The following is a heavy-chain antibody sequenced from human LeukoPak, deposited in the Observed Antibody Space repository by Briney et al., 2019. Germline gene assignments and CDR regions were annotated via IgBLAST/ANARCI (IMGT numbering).Heavy chain of an antibody. CDR1: GYTFTSYA. CDR3: ARGVVVITPDAFDI. D-gene: IGHD3-22*01. J-gene: IGHJ3*02. CDR2: INTNTGNP. Sequence: GASVKVSCKASGYTFTSYAMNWVRQAPGQGLEWMGWINTNTGNPTYAQGFTGRFVFSLDTSVSTAYPQISSLKAEDTAVYYCARGVVVITPDAFDIWGQGTMVTVSS. V-gene: IGHV7-4-1*02.